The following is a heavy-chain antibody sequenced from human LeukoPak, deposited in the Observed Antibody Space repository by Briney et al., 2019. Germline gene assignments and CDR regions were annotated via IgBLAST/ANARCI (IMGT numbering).Heavy chain of an antibody. D-gene: IGHD3-22*01. CDR2: VDHTGST. J-gene: IGHJ4*02. CDR1: DDSITMYY. Sequence: SETLSLTCSVSDDSITMYYWTWIRQPPGKGLEWIGYVDHTGSTNFNPSLNGRVSISRDTSKNLFSLRLRSVTAADTAIYYCAGFPPGELDSSGQYYESIYWGQGTRVTVSS. V-gene: IGHV4-59*01. CDR3: AGFPPGELDSSGQYYESIY.